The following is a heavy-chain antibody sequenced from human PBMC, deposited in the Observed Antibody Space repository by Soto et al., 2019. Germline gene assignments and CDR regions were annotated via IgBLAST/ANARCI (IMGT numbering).Heavy chain of an antibody. V-gene: IGHV1-46*01. J-gene: IGHJ5*02. CDR3: ARDGRREVLGIAAAGPNWFDP. D-gene: IGHD6-13*01. CDR1: GYTFTSYY. CDR2: INPSGGST. Sequence: QVQLVQSGAEVKKPGASVKVSCKASGYTFTSYYMHWVRQAPGQGLEWMGIINPSGGSTSYAQKFQGRVTMTRDTSTRTVYMELSSLRSEDTAVYYCARDGRREVLGIAAAGPNWFDPWGQGTLVTVSS.